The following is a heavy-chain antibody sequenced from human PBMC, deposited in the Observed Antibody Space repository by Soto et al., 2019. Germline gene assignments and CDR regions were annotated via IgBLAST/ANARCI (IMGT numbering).Heavy chain of an antibody. Sequence: SETLSLTCTVSGGSISSSSYYWGWIRQPPGKGLEWIGNIFYSGSTYHNPSLKSRVTMSIDTSKNQFSLKLSSVTAADTAMYYCARDLVNGATNYWGQGTLVTVSS. V-gene: IGHV4-39*07. CDR1: GGSISSSSYY. CDR3: ARDLVNGATNY. D-gene: IGHD1-26*01. CDR2: IFYSGST. J-gene: IGHJ4*02.